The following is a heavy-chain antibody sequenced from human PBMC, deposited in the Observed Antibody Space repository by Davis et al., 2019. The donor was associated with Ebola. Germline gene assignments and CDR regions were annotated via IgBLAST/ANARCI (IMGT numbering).Heavy chain of an antibody. Sequence: GESLKISCAASGYTFSSYAMSWVRQAPGKGLEWVSAISGSGGSTYYADSVKGRFTISRDNSKNTLYLQMNSLRAEDTAVYYCAKSWVGASHNWDYWGQGTLVTVSS. J-gene: IGHJ4*02. CDR2: ISGSGGST. V-gene: IGHV3-23*01. CDR3: AKSWVGASHNWDY. CDR1: GYTFSSYA. D-gene: IGHD1-20*01.